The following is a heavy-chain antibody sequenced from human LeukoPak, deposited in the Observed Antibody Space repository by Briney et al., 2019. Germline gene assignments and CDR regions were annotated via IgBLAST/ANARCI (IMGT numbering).Heavy chain of an antibody. J-gene: IGHJ6*02. D-gene: IGHD3-10*01. CDR3: ARDTDITIGCMDV. V-gene: IGHV3-11*05. CDR2: ISRSSTHT. CDR1: GFSFSDYY. Sequence: GRSLRLSCAASGFSFSDYYMTWIRQAPGKGLEWVSHISRSSTHTNYADSVKGRVTISRDNAKNSLYLQMNSLRAEDTAVYYCARDTDITIGCMDVWGQGTTVTVSS.